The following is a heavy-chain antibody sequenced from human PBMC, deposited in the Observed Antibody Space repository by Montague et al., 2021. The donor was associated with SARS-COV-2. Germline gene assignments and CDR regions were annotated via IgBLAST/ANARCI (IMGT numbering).Heavy chain of an antibody. Sequence: SETRSLTCAVHGTSFSGYYWNWIRQPPGKGLEWIGEINHGGSTKYSPSLKSRLTISADTSKKQFSLKLTSVAAADTAVYYCARLRDGVVPSPILGVGPYYTYYYMDVWGRGTTVTVSS. J-gene: IGHJ6*03. CDR2: INHGGST. CDR1: GTSFSGYY. V-gene: IGHV4-34*01. CDR3: ARLRDGVVPSPILGVGPYYTYYYMDV. D-gene: IGHD3-10*01.